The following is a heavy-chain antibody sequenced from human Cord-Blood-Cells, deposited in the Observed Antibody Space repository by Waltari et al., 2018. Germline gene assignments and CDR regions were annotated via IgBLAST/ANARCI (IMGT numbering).Heavy chain of an antibody. CDR1: GGSFSGYY. Sequence: QVQLQQWGAGLLKPSETLSLTCAVYGGSFSGYYWSWIRQPPGKGLEWIGEINHSGSTTYNPALKGRVTISVDTYKNQVSLKLSSVTAADTAVYYCARSPRLQRYFDWLHTKYYGMDVWGQGTTVTVSS. CDR3: ARSPRLQRYFDWLHTKYYGMDV. J-gene: IGHJ6*02. CDR2: INHSGST. D-gene: IGHD3-9*01. V-gene: IGHV4-34*01.